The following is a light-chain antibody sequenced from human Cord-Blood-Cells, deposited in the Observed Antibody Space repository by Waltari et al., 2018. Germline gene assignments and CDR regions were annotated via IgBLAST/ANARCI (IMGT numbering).Light chain of an antibody. V-gene: IGLV2-11*01. CDR1: SSDVGGYNY. CDR3: CSYAGSYTLV. J-gene: IGLJ3*02. Sequence: QSALTQPRSVSGSPGQSVTISCTGTSSDVGGYNYVSWYQQHPGKAPKLMIYDVSKRPSGVPDRFSGSKSGNTASLTISELQAEDEADYCCCSYAGSYTLVFGGGTKLTVL. CDR2: DVS.